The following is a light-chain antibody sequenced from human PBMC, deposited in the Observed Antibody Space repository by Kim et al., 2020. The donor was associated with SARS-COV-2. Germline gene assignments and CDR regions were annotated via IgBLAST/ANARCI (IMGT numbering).Light chain of an antibody. CDR3: MNGTHWPPSLT. V-gene: IGKV2-30*01. CDR1: QSLVFSDGKTY. J-gene: IGKJ4*01. CDR2: KVS. Sequence: DVILTQSPLSLPVTLGQPASISCRSSQSLVFSDGKTYLNWFHQRPGQSPRRLIYKVSNRDSGVPDRVSGSGSGTDFTLKISRVEADDVGVYYCMNGTHWPPSLTLGGVTKVDIK.